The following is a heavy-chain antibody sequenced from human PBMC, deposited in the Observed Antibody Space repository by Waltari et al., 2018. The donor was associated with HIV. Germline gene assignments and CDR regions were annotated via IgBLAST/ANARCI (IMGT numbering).Heavy chain of an antibody. CDR3: ARAAISGATKGAFDI. D-gene: IGHD2-21*01. Sequence: QVQLQESGPGLVKPSETLSLTCDVSGYSISSGYFWGWIRRPPGKGLEWIGSIYHSGNTYYNPSLKSRVTKSVDTSKNQFSLKLSSVTAADTAVYYCARAAISGATKGAFDIWGQGTMVTVSS. J-gene: IGHJ3*02. CDR1: GYSISSGYF. CDR2: IYHSGNT. V-gene: IGHV4-38-2*01.